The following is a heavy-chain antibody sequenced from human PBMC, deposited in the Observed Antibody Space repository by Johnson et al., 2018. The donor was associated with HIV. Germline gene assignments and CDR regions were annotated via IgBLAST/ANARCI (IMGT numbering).Heavy chain of an antibody. CDR2: ISSNGGST. CDR1: GFTFSSYA. Sequence: VQLVESGGGLVQPGGSLRLSCAASGFTFSSYAMHWVRQAPGKGLEYVSAISSNGGSTYYANSVKGRFTISRDNSQNTLYLQMGNLRADDMAVYYCAREETTAPAAFEIWGQGTMVTVSS. D-gene: IGHD4-17*01. J-gene: IGHJ3*02. CDR3: AREETTAPAAFEI. V-gene: IGHV3-64*01.